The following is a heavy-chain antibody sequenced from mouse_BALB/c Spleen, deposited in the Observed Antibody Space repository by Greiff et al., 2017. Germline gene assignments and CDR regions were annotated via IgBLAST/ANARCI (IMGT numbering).Heavy chain of an antibody. J-gene: IGHJ4*01. V-gene: IGHV5-6-2*01. Sequence: EVNLVESGGGLVMLGGSLKLSCAASGFTFSSYYMSWVRQTPEKRLELVAAINSNGGSTYYPDTVKGRFTISRDNAKNTLYLQMSSLKSEDTALYYCARLPHYYGSSYRAMDYWGQGTSVTVSS. D-gene: IGHD1-1*01. CDR2: INSNGGST. CDR3: ARLPHYYGSSYRAMDY. CDR1: GFTFSSYY.